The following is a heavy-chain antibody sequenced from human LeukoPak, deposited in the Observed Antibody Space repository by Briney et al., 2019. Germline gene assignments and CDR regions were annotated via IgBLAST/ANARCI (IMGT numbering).Heavy chain of an antibody. CDR2: VWHSGST. J-gene: IGHJ4*02. V-gene: IGHV4-38-2*02. D-gene: IGHD4-17*01. CDR1: GYSISSGYY. Sequence: PSETLSLTCTVSGYSISSGYYWGWIRQSPGKGLEWIGNVWHSGSTYYNPSLKSRITISVDTSKNQFSLSLSSVTVADTAAYYCARAGTNLGDYDFWGQGTLVTVSS. CDR3: ARAGTNLGDYDF.